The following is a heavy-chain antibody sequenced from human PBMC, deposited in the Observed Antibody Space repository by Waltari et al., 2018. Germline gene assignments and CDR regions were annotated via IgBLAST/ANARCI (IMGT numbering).Heavy chain of an antibody. J-gene: IGHJ6*03. CDR1: GGSISSYY. CDR3: ARDRVVVVPAAILYYYYYMDV. D-gene: IGHD2-2*02. CDR2: IYTSGST. Sequence: QVQLQESGPGLVKPSETLSLTCTVSGGSISSYYWSWIRQPAGKGLEWIGRIYTSGSTNYNPSLKSRVTMSVDTSKNQFSLKLSSVTAADTAVYYCARDRVVVVPAAILYYYYYMDVWGKGTTVTISS. V-gene: IGHV4-4*07.